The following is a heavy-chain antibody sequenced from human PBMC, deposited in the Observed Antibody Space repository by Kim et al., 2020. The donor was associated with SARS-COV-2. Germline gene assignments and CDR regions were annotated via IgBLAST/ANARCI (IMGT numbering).Heavy chain of an antibody. CDR1: GGSISSSSYY. D-gene: IGHD6-19*01. V-gene: IGHV4-39*01. J-gene: IGHJ5*02. CDR3: ARHKLGFHGAGWFDP. CDR2: IYYSGST. Sequence: SETLSLTCTVSGGSISSSSYYWGWIRQPPGKGLEWIGSIYYSGSTYYNPSLKSRVTISVDTSKNQFSLKLSSVTAADTAEYYCARHKLGFHGAGWFDPWGQGTLVTVSS.